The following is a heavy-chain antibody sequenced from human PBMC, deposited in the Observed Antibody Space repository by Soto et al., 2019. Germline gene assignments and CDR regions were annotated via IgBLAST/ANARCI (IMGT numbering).Heavy chain of an antibody. Sequence: QVQLVESGGGVVQPGRSLRLSCAASGFTFSSYGMYWFRQAPGKGLEWVAIISSDGGSRSYADSVQGRFTISRENSQNTLYLEMTSLRTDDKAVYYSPPPDHLFDYWGQGTLVTVSS. J-gene: IGHJ4*02. CDR2: ISSDGGSR. V-gene: IGHV3-30*03. CDR3: PPPDHLFDY. CDR1: GFTFSSYG.